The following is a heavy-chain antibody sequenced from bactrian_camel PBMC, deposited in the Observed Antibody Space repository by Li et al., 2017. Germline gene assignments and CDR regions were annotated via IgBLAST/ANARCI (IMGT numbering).Heavy chain of an antibody. J-gene: IGHJ4*01. CDR2: VVTLGGTT. CDR1: GSADGTNC. CDR3: AAGWSFGVGTLLRRHYNY. Sequence: HVQLVESGGSSVQPGGSLRLSCEVSGSADGTNCIGWFRQYPGKEREGVAAVVTLGGTTYYDDSVRGRFTISKDNAQNTLYLQMNSLKPEDTAMYFCAAGWSFGVGTLLRRHYNYWGQGTQVTVS. V-gene: IGHV3S54*01. D-gene: IGHD3*01.